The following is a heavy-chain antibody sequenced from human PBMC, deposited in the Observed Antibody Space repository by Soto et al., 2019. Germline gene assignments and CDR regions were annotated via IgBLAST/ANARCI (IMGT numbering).Heavy chain of an antibody. D-gene: IGHD2-15*01. CDR2: IWYDGSNK. CDR3: ARARQVVVVAATPNAFDI. V-gene: IGHV3-33*01. J-gene: IGHJ3*02. Sequence: QVQLVESGGGVVQPGRSLRLSCAASGFTFSSYGMHWVRQAPGKGLEWVAVIWYDGSNKYYADSVKGRFTISRDNSKNTLYLQMNSLRAEDTAVYYCARARQVVVVAATPNAFDIWGQGTMVTVSS. CDR1: GFTFSSYG.